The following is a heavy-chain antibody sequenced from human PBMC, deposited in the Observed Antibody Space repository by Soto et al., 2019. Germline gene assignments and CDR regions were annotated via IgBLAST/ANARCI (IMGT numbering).Heavy chain of an antibody. D-gene: IGHD1-26*01. CDR2: IYHSGST. CDR3: ARVSGSYYSGMDV. CDR1: GGSLSSSNW. Sequence: SETLSLTCAVSGGSLSSSNWWRWVRQPPGKGLEWIGEIYHSGSTNYNPSLKSRVTISVDKSKNQFSLKLSSVTAADTAVYYCARVSGSYYSGMDVWGQGTTVTVSS. J-gene: IGHJ6*02. V-gene: IGHV4-4*02.